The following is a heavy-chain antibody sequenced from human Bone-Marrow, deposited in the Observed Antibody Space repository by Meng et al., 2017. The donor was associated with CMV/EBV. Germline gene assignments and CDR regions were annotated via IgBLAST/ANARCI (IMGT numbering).Heavy chain of an antibody. Sequence: GESLKISCAASGFTFSSYAMHWVRQAPGKGLEWVAVISYDGSNKYYADSVKGRFTISRDNSKNTLYLQMNSMRAEDTSVYYCARGEAVRWVDGKEIWGQ. CDR1: GFTFSSYA. CDR2: ISYDGSNK. CDR3: ARGEAVRWVDGKEI. V-gene: IGHV3-30-3*01. J-gene: IGHJ6*01. D-gene: IGHD5-24*01.